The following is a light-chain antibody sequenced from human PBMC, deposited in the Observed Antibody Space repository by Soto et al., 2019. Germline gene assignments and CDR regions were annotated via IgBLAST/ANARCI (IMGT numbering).Light chain of an antibody. CDR1: SSNVGDYKY. V-gene: IGLV2-14*01. CDR2: EVS. CDR3: SSYATSSIRV. Sequence: QSALTQPASVSGSPGQSITISCTGTSSNVGDYKYVSWYQQYPGKAPKVIIYEVSNRPSGVSNRFSGSKSANTASLAISGLQAEDEADYYCSSYATSSIRVFGGGTKRTVL. J-gene: IGLJ3*02.